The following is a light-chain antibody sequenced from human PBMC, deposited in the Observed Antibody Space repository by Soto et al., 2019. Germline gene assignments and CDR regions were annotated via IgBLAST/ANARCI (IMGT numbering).Light chain of an antibody. Sequence: EIVLTQSPGALSLSAGERATLSCRASQSVSSSYLAWYQQKPGQAPRLLIYGASSRATGIPDRFSGSESGTDFTLTISRLEPEDFAVYYCQQYGNSPITFGQGTRLE. CDR3: QQYGNSPIT. CDR1: QSVSSSY. CDR2: GAS. V-gene: IGKV3-20*01. J-gene: IGKJ5*01.